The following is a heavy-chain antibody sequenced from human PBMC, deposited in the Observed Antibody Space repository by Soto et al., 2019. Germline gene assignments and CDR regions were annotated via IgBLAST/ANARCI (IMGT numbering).Heavy chain of an antibody. V-gene: IGHV3-30-3*01. CDR1: GFTFSSYA. Sequence: QVQLVESGGGVVQPGRSLRLSCAASGFTFSSYAMHWVRQAPGKGLEWVAVISYDGSNKYYADSVKGRFTISRDNSKNTLYLQMNSLRAEDTAVYYCARGWIQLWSKYNWFDPWGQGTLVTVSS. J-gene: IGHJ5*02. CDR3: ARGWIQLWSKYNWFDP. CDR2: ISYDGSNK. D-gene: IGHD5-18*01.